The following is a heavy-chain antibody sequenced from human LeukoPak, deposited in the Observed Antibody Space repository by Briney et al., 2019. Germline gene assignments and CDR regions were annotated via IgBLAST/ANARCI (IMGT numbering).Heavy chain of an antibody. D-gene: IGHD6-19*01. Sequence: GGSLRLSCAASGFTFSSYAMHWVRQAPGKGLEWVSVISYDGSNKYYADSVKGRFTISRDNSKNTLYLQMNSLRAEDTAVYYCARSAYSSGSYPSYWGQGTLVTVSS. J-gene: IGHJ4*02. V-gene: IGHV3-30-3*01. CDR3: ARSAYSSGSYPSY. CDR1: GFTFSSYA. CDR2: ISYDGSNK.